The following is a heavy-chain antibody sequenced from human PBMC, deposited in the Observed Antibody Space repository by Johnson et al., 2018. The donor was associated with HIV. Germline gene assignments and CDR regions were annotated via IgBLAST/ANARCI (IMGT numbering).Heavy chain of an antibody. V-gene: IGHV3-13*01. D-gene: IGHD1-26*01. CDR2: IGTAGDT. J-gene: IGHJ3*02. CDR3: ARVMYGGSSKSAAFDI. Sequence: VQLVESGGGLVQPGGSLRLSCAASGFTFSSYDMHWVRQATGKGLEWVSAIGTAGDTYYPGSVKGRFTISRENANNSLYLQMNSLRAGDTAVYYCARVMYGGSSKSAAFDIWGQGTMVTVSS. CDR1: GFTFSSYD.